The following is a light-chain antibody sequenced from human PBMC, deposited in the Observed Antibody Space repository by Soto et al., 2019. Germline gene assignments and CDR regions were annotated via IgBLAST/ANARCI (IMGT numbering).Light chain of an antibody. Sequence: DIQMTQSPSSLSASVGDRVTITCRASQGISNYLAWYQQKPGKVPNLLIYAASTLQSGVPSRFSGSGSGTDFTLTISSLQPDDFATYYCQQYNSYSRYTFXQGTKVDIK. J-gene: IGKJ2*01. CDR2: AAS. V-gene: IGKV1-27*01. CDR1: QGISNY. CDR3: QQYNSYSRYT.